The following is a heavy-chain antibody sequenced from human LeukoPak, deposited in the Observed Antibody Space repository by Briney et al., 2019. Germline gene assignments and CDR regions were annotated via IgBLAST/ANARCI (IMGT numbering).Heavy chain of an antibody. J-gene: IGHJ4*02. D-gene: IGHD3-10*01. CDR3: ASDRVLGSGSLDN. CDR2: IRGDWHDT. Sequence: GGSLRLSCTASGFRFSDFWMHWVRQAPGKGLVWVSRIRGDWHDTTYADSVKGQFTISRDNAQNTLYLQMNSLRVEDTAVYYCASDRVLGSGSLDNWGQGTLVTVSS. CDR1: GFRFSDFW. V-gene: IGHV3-74*01.